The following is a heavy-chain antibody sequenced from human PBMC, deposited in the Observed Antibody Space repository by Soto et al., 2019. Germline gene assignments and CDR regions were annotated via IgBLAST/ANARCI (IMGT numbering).Heavy chain of an antibody. V-gene: IGHV1-69*02. J-gene: IGHJ5*02. CDR2: IIPILGIA. CDR1: GGTFSSYT. D-gene: IGHD4-17*01. CDR3: ARATTVTTLGFSWFDP. Sequence: QVQLVQSGAEVKKPGSSVKVSCKASGGTFSSYTISWVRQAPGQGLEWMGRIIPILGIANYAQKFQGRVTITADKSTSPAYMELSSLRSEDTAVYYCARATTVTTLGFSWFDPWGQGTLVTVSS.